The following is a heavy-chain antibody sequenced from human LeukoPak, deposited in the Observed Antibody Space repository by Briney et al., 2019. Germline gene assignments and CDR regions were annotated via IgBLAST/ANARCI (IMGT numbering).Heavy chain of an antibody. D-gene: IGHD4/OR15-4a*01. Sequence: SETLSLTCAVYGGSFSGYYWSWIRQPPGKGLEWIGEIHHSGSTNYNPSLKSRVTISVDTSKNQFSLKLSSVTAADTAVYDCARLGLWSSDLDYWGQGTLVTVSS. CDR1: GGSFSGYY. V-gene: IGHV4-34*01. CDR3: ARLGLWSSDLDY. CDR2: IHHSGST. J-gene: IGHJ4*02.